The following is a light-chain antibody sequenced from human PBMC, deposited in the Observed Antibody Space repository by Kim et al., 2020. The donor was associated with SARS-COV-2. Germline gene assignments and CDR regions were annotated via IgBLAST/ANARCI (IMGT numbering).Light chain of an antibody. CDR2: AAS. J-gene: IGKJ2*01. V-gene: IGKV1-39*01. CDR1: QSISSY. Sequence: SASVGDRVTITCRASQSISSYLNWYQQKPGKAPKLLIYAASSLQSWVPSRFSGSGSGTDFTLTISSLQPEDFATYYCQQSYSTPVTFGQGTKLEI. CDR3: QQSYSTPVT.